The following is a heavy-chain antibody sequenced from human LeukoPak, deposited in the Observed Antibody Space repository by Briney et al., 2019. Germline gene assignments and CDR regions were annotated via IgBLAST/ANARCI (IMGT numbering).Heavy chain of an antibody. Sequence: GGSLRLSCAASGFTLSSYAMSWVRQAPGKGLEWVSSISSSSSYIYYADSVKGRFTISRDNAKNSLYLQMNSLRAEDTAVYYCARVSVAGLPPPFDYWGQGTLVTVSS. CDR3: ARVSVAGLPPPFDY. D-gene: IGHD6-19*01. J-gene: IGHJ4*02. CDR1: GFTLSSYA. CDR2: ISSSSSYI. V-gene: IGHV3-21*01.